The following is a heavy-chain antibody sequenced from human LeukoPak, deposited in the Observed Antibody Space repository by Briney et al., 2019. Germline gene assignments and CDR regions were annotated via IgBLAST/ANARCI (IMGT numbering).Heavy chain of an antibody. V-gene: IGHV3-7*01. Sequence: GGSLRLSCAASGFTFSSYWMSWVRQAPGKGLEWVANIKQGGSEKYYVDSVKGRFTISRDNAKNSLYLQMNSLRAEDTAVYYCAGEYYDFWSGTYYDYVWGSYRYKRDAFDIWGQGTMVTVSS. CDR2: IKQGGSEK. J-gene: IGHJ3*02. CDR1: GFTFSSYW. CDR3: AGEYYDFWSGTYYDYVWGSYRYKRDAFDI. D-gene: IGHD3-16*02.